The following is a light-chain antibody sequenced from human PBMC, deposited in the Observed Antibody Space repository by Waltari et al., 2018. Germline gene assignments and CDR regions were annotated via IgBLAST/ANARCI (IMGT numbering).Light chain of an antibody. Sequence: IVMTQSPATLSVSPGERVPLPCRASQCVSGNLAWYQQKPGQAPRLLMYGASTRAAGVPTRFSGSGSGTEFTVTISSLQSEDFAVYYCQQYNDWPQTFGQGTKLETK. CDR3: QQYNDWPQT. V-gene: IGKV3-15*01. CDR1: QCVSGN. J-gene: IGKJ2*01. CDR2: GAS.